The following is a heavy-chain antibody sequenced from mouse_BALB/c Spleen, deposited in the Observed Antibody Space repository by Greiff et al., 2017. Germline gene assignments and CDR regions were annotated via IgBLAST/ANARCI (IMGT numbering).Heavy chain of an antibody. V-gene: IGHV2-6-7*01. J-gene: IGHJ1*01. Sequence: VKLMESGPGLVAPSQCLSITCTVSGFSLTGYAVNWVRQPPGKGLEWLGMICGDGSTDYNSALNSRLSISKDNSKSQVFIKMNSLQTDDTGRYYCARIITTGYFDVWGAGTTVTVSS. CDR2: ICGDGST. CDR1: GFSLTGYA. D-gene: IGHD1-1*01. CDR3: ARIITTGYFDV.